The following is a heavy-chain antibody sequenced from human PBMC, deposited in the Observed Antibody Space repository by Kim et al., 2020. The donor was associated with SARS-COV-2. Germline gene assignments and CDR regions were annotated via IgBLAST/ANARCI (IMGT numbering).Heavy chain of an antibody. CDR1: GFTFSSYA. D-gene: IGHD3-22*01. CDR2: ISYDGSNK. Sequence: GGSLRLSCAASGFTFSSYAMHWVRQAPGKGLEWVAVISYDGSNKYYADSVKGRFTISRDNSKNTLYLQMNSLRAEDTAVYYCAREAKPNYYDSSDPFDYWGQGTLVTVSS. V-gene: IGHV3-30*04. CDR3: AREAKPNYYDSSDPFDY. J-gene: IGHJ4*02.